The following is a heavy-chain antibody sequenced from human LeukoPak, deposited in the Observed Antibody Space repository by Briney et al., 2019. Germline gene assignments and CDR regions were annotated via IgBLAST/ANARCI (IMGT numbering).Heavy chain of an antibody. CDR3: ARRLDSTGAFDI. V-gene: IGHV4-39*01. Sequence: SETLSLTCTVSGGSISSSSYYWGWIRQPPGKGLEWIGSIYYSGSTYYNPSLKSRVTISVDTSKNQFSLKLSSVTAAGTAVYYCARRLDSTGAFDIWGQGTMVTVSS. D-gene: IGHD3-22*01. J-gene: IGHJ3*02. CDR2: IYYSGST. CDR1: GGSISSSSYY.